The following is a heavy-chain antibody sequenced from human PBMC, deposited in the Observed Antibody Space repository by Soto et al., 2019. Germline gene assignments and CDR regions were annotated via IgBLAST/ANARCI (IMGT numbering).Heavy chain of an antibody. CDR1: GFTFSNYG. Sequence: QVQLVGSGGGVVQPGRSLRLSCAASGFTFSNYGMHWVRQAPGKGLEWVAVISYDGSNKYYADSVKGRFTISRDNSENTLYLQMDSLRAEDTDVYYCAKDHLPTTVTTPWFDPWGQGTLVTVSS. J-gene: IGHJ5*02. D-gene: IGHD4-17*01. CDR2: ISYDGSNK. CDR3: AKDHLPTTVTTPWFDP. V-gene: IGHV3-30*18.